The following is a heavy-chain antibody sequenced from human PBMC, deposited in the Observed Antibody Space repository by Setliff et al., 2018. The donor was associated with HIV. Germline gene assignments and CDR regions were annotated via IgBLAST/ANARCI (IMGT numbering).Heavy chain of an antibody. D-gene: IGHD3-3*01. CDR1: GGSISSGDYY. V-gene: IGHV4-61*02. CDR3: ARLPFITIFGVLNGDDGFDI. Sequence: PSETLSLTCTVSGGSISSGDYYWTWIRQPAGKGLQWIGRIHTSGNTNYNPSLKSRVTISVDTSKSQFSLKLSSVIAADTAVYYCARLPFITIFGVLNGDDGFDIWGQGTMVTVSS. J-gene: IGHJ3*02. CDR2: IHTSGNT.